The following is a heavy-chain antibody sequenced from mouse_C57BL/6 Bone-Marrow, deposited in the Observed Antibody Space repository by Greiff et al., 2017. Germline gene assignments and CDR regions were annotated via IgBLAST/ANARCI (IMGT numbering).Heavy chain of an antibody. CDR3: ARDAELDGYWYFDV. CDR1: GFTFSDFY. D-gene: IGHD2-3*01. J-gene: IGHJ1*03. CDR2: SRNKANDYTT. Sequence: EVKVVESGGGLVQSGRSLRLSCATSGFTFSDFYMEWVRQAPGKGLEWIAASRNKANDYTTEYSASVKGRFIVSRDTSQSILYLQMNALRAEDTAIYYCARDAELDGYWYFDVWGTGTTGTVSS. V-gene: IGHV7-1*01.